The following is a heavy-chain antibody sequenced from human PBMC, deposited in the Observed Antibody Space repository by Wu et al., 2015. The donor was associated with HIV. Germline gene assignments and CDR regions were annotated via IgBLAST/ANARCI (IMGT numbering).Heavy chain of an antibody. CDR3: ATVGEGGSTRSGAFDI. D-gene: IGHD3-16*01. J-gene: IGHJ3*02. CDR1: GYTLTELS. Sequence: QVQLVQSGAEVKKPGASVKVSCRVSGYTLTELSMHWVRQAPGKGLEWMGGFDPEDGETIYAQKFQGRVTMTEDTSTDTAYMELSSLRSEDTAVYYCATVGEGGSTRSGAFDIWGQGTMVTVSS. V-gene: IGHV1-24*01. CDR2: FDPEDGET.